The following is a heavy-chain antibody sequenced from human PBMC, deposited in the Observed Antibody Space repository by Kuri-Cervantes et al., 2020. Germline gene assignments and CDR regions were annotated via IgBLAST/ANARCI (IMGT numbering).Heavy chain of an antibody. CDR3: AREGIAAAGNYYYYGMDV. J-gene: IGHJ6*02. V-gene: IGHV4-4*02. Sequence: SCAVSGGSISSGNWWSWVRQPPGKGLEWIGEIYHSGSTNYNPSLKSRVTISVDKSKNQFSLKLSSVTAADTAVYYCAREGIAAAGNYYYYGMDVWGQGTTVTVSS. CDR1: GGSISSGNW. D-gene: IGHD6-13*01. CDR2: IYHSGST.